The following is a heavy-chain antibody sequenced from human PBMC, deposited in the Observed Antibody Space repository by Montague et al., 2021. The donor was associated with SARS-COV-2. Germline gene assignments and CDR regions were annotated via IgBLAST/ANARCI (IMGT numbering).Heavy chain of an antibody. Sequence: SETLSLTCTVSGGSISSYYWSWIRQPPGKGLEWIGYIYYSGSTNYNPYLKSRVTISVDTSKNQFSLKLSSVTAADTAVYYCARGIPIAAALINWFDPWGQGTLVTVSS. J-gene: IGHJ5*02. CDR1: GGSISSYY. CDR2: IYYSGST. D-gene: IGHD6-13*01. V-gene: IGHV4-59*01. CDR3: ARGIPIAAALINWFDP.